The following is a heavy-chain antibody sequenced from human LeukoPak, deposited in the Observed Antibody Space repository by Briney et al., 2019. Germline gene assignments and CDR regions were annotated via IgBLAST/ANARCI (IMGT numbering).Heavy chain of an antibody. CDR3: ARKLTGTTYFDR. CDR2: ISHTGASI. Sequence: GVLRLSCAASGFTFSSYDMNWVRQAPGKGLEWVSYISHTGASIYYADSVKGRFTISRDSARNSAYLQMNSLRAEDTAVYYCARKLTGTTYFDRWGQGTLVTVSS. CDR1: GFTFSSYD. V-gene: IGHV3-48*03. D-gene: IGHD1-1*01. J-gene: IGHJ4*02.